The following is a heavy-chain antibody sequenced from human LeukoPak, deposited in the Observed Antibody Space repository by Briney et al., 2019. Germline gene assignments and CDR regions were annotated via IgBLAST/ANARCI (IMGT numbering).Heavy chain of an antibody. J-gene: IGHJ3*02. V-gene: IGHV3-23*01. CDR1: GFTFSNYA. Sequence: QPGGSLRLSCAASGFTFSNYAMSWVRQAPGKGLEWVSTISGSGGSTYYADSVRGRFTVSRDNSKNTLYLQMNSLRAEDTAVYYCAKRGYYDSSGYHDAFDIWGQGTMVTVSS. CDR2: ISGSGGST. CDR3: AKRGYYDSSGYHDAFDI. D-gene: IGHD3-22*01.